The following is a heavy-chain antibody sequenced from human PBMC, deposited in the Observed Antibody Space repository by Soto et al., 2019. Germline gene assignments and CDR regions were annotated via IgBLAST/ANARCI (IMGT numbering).Heavy chain of an antibody. CDR1: GFTFSSYG. V-gene: IGHV3-33*01. CDR2: IWYDGSNK. Sequence: GGSLRLSCAASGFTFSSYGMHWVRQAPGKGLEWVAVIWYDGSNKYYADSVKGRFTISRDNSKNTLYLQMNSLRAEDTAVYYCARVDGGDYFKIDYWGQGTLVTVSS. J-gene: IGHJ4*02. CDR3: ARVDGGDYFKIDY. D-gene: IGHD4-17*01.